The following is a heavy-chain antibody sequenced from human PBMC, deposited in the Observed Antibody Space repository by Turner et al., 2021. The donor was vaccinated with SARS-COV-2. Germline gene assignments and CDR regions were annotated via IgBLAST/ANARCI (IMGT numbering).Heavy chain of an antibody. CDR2: IKQDGSEK. CDR3: ARVRSSSWRFDP. V-gene: IGHV3-7*01. D-gene: IGHD6-13*01. Sequence: EVQLVESGGGLVQPGGSLRLSFAASGFTFSSYWMSWVRQAPGKGLEWVANIKQDGSEKYYVDSVKGRFTISRDNAKNSLYLQMNSLRAEDTAVYYCARVRSSSWRFDPWGQGTLVTVPS. CDR1: GFTFSSYW. J-gene: IGHJ5*02.